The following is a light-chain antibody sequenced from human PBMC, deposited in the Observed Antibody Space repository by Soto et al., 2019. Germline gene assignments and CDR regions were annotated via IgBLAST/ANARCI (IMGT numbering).Light chain of an antibody. CDR1: QTIRSW. J-gene: IGKJ1*01. CDR2: KAS. V-gene: IGKV1-5*03. CDR3: QHYNSYSEA. Sequence: DIHITHSPSTLSGSVGDRDTITCRASQTIRSWLSWYQQKPGKAPKLLIYKASTLKSGVPSRFSGSGSGTEFTLTISSLQPDDFATYYCQHYNSYSEAFGQGTKVDIK.